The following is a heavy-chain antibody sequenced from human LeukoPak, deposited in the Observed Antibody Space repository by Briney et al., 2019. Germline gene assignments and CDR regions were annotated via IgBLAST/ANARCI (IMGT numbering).Heavy chain of an antibody. CDR3: ARGTSRIAARPQGYYYYMDV. CDR2: IIPIFGTA. V-gene: IGHV1-69*05. D-gene: IGHD6-6*01. Sequence: SVKVSCKASGGTFSSFAISWVRQAPGQGLEWMGGIIPIFGTANYAQKFQGRVTITTDESTSTAYMELSSLRSEDTAVYYCARGTSRIAARPQGYYYYMDVWGKGTTVTVSS. CDR1: GGTFSSFA. J-gene: IGHJ6*03.